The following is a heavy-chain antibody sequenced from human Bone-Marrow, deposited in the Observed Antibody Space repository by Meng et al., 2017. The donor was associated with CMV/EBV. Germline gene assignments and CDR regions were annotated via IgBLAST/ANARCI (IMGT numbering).Heavy chain of an antibody. CDR2: IRYDGNNV. D-gene: IGHD6-6*01. CDR1: GFSFNSYA. Sequence: GESLKISCAASGFSFNSYAMHWVRQPPGKGLEWVTFIRYDGNNVYYADSVKGRFTVSRDNSKNTLHLQMNGLRPEDTAVYYCAKGEYNSPSLLDYWGQGTTVTVSS. CDR3: AKGEYNSPSLLDY. V-gene: IGHV3-30*02. J-gene: IGHJ4*03.